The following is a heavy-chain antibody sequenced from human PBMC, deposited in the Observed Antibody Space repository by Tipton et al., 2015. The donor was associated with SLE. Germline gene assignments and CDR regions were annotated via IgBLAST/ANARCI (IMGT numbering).Heavy chain of an antibody. CDR3: TKDSHYDFPPESAFYA. CDR2: ISWSSGTV. D-gene: IGHD3-3*01. V-gene: IGHV3-9*01. Sequence: PRLSCAASGFTFEESAMHWVRQAPGKGLEWVSGISWSSGTVAYADSVKGRFIISRDNARNSLYLQMNSLRAEDTALYYCTKDSHYDFPPESAFYAWGQGTMVTVSS. CDR1: GFTFEESA. J-gene: IGHJ3*01.